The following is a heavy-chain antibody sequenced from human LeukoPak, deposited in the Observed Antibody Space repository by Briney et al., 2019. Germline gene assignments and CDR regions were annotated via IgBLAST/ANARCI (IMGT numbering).Heavy chain of an antibody. CDR1: GYXFTDYY. J-gene: IGHJ4*02. V-gene: IGHV1-2*02. Sequence: ASVKVSCKASGYXFTDYYVRWVRQAPGQGLEWMGWINPNNGGTNYAQKFYGRVTMTRVTSITTAYMELNRLTSDDTAAYYCARELGFCSSTSCPLYHYWGQGTLVTVSS. CDR3: ARELGFCSSTSCPLYHY. D-gene: IGHD2-2*01. CDR2: INPNNGGT.